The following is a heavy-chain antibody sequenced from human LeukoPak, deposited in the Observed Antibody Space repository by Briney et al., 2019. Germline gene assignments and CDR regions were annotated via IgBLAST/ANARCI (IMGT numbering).Heavy chain of an antibody. CDR2: IKGDGSQT. Sequence: GGSLRLSCVASGSGFTFSEFWMGWVRQAPGERLEWVANIKGDGSQTYYVDSVKGRFTISRDNVKNSVYLQMNSLRADDTSLYRCAREAYCGGPSCFAVNYMDVWGKGTTVTVSS. D-gene: IGHD2-21*01. CDR1: GSGFTFSEFW. J-gene: IGHJ6*03. V-gene: IGHV3-7*01. CDR3: AREAYCGGPSCFAVNYMDV.